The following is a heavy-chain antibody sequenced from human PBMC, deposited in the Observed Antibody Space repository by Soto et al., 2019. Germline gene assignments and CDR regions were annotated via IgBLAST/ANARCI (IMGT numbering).Heavy chain of an antibody. CDR2: IYGGGTT. J-gene: IGHJ4*02. CDR1: GFAVSSKY. CDR3: VQTTGWPGFDF. D-gene: IGHD6-19*01. Sequence: EVQLVESGGGLIQPGGSLRLSCAASGFAVSSKYMTWVRQAPGKGLEWVSVIYGGGTTYYADSVKGRFTISRDTSKNTLYLQMNRLRAEDTAVYNCVQTTGWPGFDFWGQGTLVTVSS. V-gene: IGHV3-53*01.